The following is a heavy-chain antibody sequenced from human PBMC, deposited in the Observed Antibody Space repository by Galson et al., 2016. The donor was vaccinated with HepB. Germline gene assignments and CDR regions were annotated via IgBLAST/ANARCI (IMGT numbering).Heavy chain of an antibody. J-gene: IGHJ6*02. CDR2: IKSKTHGGTT. CDR3: TTVDPGRYSYYYYYAMDV. Sequence: SLRLSCAASGFRFSSYVMSWVRQAPGKGLEWVGRIKSKTHGGTTDHAAPVKGRFTISRDDSKNTLYLQMNSLKTEDTAVYYCTTVDPGRYSYYYYYAMDVWGQGTTVTVSS. V-gene: IGHV3-15*01. D-gene: IGHD2-15*01. CDR1: GFRFSSYV.